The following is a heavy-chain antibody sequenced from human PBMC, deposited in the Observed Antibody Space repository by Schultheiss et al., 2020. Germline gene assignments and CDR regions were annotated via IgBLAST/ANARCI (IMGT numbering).Heavy chain of an antibody. Sequence: ASVKVSCKASGYTFTSYGISWVRQAPGQGLEWMGWISAYNGNTNYAQKFQGRVTMTTDTSTSTAYMELRSLRSDDTAVYYCARDRKLRYFDDYYYGMDVWGEGTTVT. CDR3: ARDRKLRYFDDYYYGMDV. CDR2: ISAYNGNT. J-gene: IGHJ6*02. CDR1: GYTFTSYG. V-gene: IGHV1-18*01. D-gene: IGHD3-9*01.